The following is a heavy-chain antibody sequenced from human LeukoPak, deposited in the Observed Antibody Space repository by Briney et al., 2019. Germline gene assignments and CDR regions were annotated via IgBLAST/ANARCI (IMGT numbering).Heavy chain of an antibody. CDR1: GYTFTSYY. D-gene: IGHD1-26*01. Sequence: GASVKVSCKASGYTFTSYYMHWVRQAPGQGLKWMGIINPSGGSTSYAQKFQGRVTMTRDTSTSTVYMGLSSLRSEDTAVYYCARNSASGLDYWGQGTLVTVSS. J-gene: IGHJ4*02. V-gene: IGHV1-46*01. CDR2: INPSGGST. CDR3: ARNSASGLDY.